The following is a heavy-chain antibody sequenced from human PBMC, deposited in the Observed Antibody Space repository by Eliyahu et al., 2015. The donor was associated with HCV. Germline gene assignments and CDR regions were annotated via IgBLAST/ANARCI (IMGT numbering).Heavy chain of an antibody. Sequence: DSVKGRFTISRDNXKNTMYLQMNSLRAXDTAVYYCARDWXHXNSGGYFLIHWGQGTRVTVSS. CDR3: ARDWXHXNSGGYFLIH. J-gene: IGHJ4*01. V-gene: IGHV3-30*07. D-gene: IGHD3-22*01.